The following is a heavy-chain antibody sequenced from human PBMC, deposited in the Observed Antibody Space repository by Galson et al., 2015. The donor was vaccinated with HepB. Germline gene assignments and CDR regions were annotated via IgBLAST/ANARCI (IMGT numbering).Heavy chain of an antibody. D-gene: IGHD3-10*01. CDR3: ATRGGSGSYPPYYGMDV. Sequence: SVKVSCKASGYTFTSYAMHWVRQAPGQGLEWMGWINAGNGNTKYSQKFQGRVTITRDTSASTAYMELSSLRSEDTAVYYCATRGGSGSYPPYYGMDVWGQGTTVTVSS. V-gene: IGHV1-3*01. CDR2: INAGNGNT. J-gene: IGHJ6*02. CDR1: GYTFTSYA.